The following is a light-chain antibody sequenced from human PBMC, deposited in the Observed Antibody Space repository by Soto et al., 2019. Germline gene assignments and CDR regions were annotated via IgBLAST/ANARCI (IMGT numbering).Light chain of an antibody. J-gene: IGKJ4*02. V-gene: IGKV3-15*01. CDR1: QSVSTN. Sequence: IVMTQSPAPLSVSLGERATLSCRASQSVSTNLAWYQQKPGQTPRLLIYGTSTRATGIPARFSGSGSGTEFTLTISSLQSDDFSRYYCQQYNNSPLTCGGGTKVDIK. CDR2: GTS. CDR3: QQYNNSPLT.